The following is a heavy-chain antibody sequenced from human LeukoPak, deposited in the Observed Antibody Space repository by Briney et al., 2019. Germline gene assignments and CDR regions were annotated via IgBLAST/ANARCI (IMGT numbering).Heavy chain of an antibody. CDR1: GYSFTSYW. V-gene: IGHV5-51*01. D-gene: IGHD3-22*01. CDR2: IYPGDSDT. CDR3: ARHTTVGSGYYYDAFDI. J-gene: IGHJ3*02. Sequence: GESLKISCKGSGYSFTSYWIGWVRQMPGKGLEWMGIIYPGDSDTRYSSSFQGQVTISADKSISTAYLQWSSLKASDTAMYYCARHTTVGSGYYYDAFDIWGQGTMVTVSS.